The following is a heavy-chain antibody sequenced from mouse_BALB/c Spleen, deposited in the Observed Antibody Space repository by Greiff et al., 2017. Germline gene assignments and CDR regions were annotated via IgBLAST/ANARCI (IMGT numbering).Heavy chain of an antibody. CDR2: ISSGGST. CDR1: GFTFSSYA. Sequence: DVHLVESGGGLVKPGGSLKLSCAASGFTFSSYAMSWVRQTPEKRLEWVASISSGGSTYYPDSVKGRFTISRDNARNILYLQMSSLRSEDTAMYYCARGKGYGNTPYYFDYWGQGTTLTVSS. D-gene: IGHD2-10*02. CDR3: ARGKGYGNTPYYFDY. V-gene: IGHV5-6-5*01. J-gene: IGHJ2*01.